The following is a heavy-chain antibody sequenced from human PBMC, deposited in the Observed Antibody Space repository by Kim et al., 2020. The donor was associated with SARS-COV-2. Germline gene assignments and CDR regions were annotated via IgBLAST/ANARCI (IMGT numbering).Heavy chain of an antibody. CDR1: GFTFSSYG. V-gene: IGHV3-30*18. CDR3: AKAPHYCGGDCPHSGTIDY. Sequence: GGSLRLSCAASGFTFSSYGMRWVRQAPGKGLEWVAVISYDGSNKYYADSVKGRFTISRDNSKNTLYLQMNSLRAEDTAVYYCAKAPHYCGGDCPHSGTIDYWGQGTLVTVSS. CDR2: ISYDGSNK. J-gene: IGHJ4*02. D-gene: IGHD2-21*02.